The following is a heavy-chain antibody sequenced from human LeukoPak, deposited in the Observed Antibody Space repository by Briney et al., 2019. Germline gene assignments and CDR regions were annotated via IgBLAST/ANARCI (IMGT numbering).Heavy chain of an antibody. Sequence: QTGRSLRLFCAASGFTFSSYALHWVRQAPGKGLEWVAVISYGGSNKYYADSVKGRFTISRDNSKNTLYLQMNSLRAEDTAVYYCARASGYSYGPRGNYSDYWGQGTLVTVSS. CDR1: GFTFSSYA. CDR3: ARASGYSYGPRGNYSDY. CDR2: ISYGGSNK. D-gene: IGHD5-18*01. V-gene: IGHV3-30*04. J-gene: IGHJ4*02.